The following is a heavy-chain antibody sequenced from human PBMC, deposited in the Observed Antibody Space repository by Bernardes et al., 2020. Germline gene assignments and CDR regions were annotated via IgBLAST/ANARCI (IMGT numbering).Heavy chain of an antibody. CDR3: ARVLYCSSTSCYFPGFSYYYGMDV. Sequence: ASVKVSCKASGYTFTSYDINWVRQATGQGLEWMGWMNPNSGNTGYAQKFQGRVTMTRNTSISTAYMELSSLRSEDTAVYYCARVLYCSSTSCYFPGFSYYYGMDVWGQGTTVTVSS. CDR2: MNPNSGNT. CDR1: GYTFTSYD. J-gene: IGHJ6*02. D-gene: IGHD2-2*01. V-gene: IGHV1-8*01.